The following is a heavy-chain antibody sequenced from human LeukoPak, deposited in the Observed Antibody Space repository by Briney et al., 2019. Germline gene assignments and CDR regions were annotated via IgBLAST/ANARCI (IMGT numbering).Heavy chain of an antibody. V-gene: IGHV1-18*04. CDR2: ISAYNGNT. J-gene: IGHJ4*02. D-gene: IGHD6-19*01. CDR3: ARDPYSSGTVDY. Sequence: ASVKVSCKASGYKFKGYYIHWVRQAPGQGLEWMGWISAYNGNTNYAQKLQGRVTMTTDTSTSTAYMELRSLRSDDTAVYYCARDPYSSGTVDYWGQGTLVTVSS. CDR1: GYKFKGYY.